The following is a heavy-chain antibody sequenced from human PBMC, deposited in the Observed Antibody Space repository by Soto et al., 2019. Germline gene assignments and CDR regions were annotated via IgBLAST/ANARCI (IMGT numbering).Heavy chain of an antibody. V-gene: IGHV4-4*02. D-gene: IGHD2-2*01. CDR2: IYHSGST. CDR1: GGSISSSNW. Sequence: QVQLQESGPGLVKPSGTLSLTCAVSGGSISSSNWWSWVRQPPGKGLEWIGEIYHSGSTNYNPSLKSRVTISLDKSKNQFALKLSSVTAADTAVYYCGGVLVPAALGYYYGMDVWGQGTTVTVSS. J-gene: IGHJ6*02. CDR3: GGVLVPAALGYYYGMDV.